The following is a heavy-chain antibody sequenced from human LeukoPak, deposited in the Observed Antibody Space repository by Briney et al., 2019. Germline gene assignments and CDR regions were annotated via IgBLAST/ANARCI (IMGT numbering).Heavy chain of an antibody. CDR3: AREGEVRGVIPLGY. CDR1: GGSFSGYY. D-gene: IGHD3-10*01. Sequence: SETLSLTCAVYGGSFSGYYWSWIRQPPGKGLEWIGEINHSGSTNYNPSLKSRVTISVDTSKNQLSLKLSSVTAADTAVYYCAREGEVRGVIPLGYWGQGTLVTVSS. CDR2: INHSGST. V-gene: IGHV4-34*01. J-gene: IGHJ4*02.